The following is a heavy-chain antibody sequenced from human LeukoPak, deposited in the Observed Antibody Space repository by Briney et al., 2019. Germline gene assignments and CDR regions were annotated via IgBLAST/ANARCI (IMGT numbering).Heavy chain of an antibody. J-gene: IGHJ6*03. CDR3: AKDHGSGIYYYYMDV. CDR1: GFTFSTYG. CDR2: IGGSGGGT. Sequence: GGSLRLSCAASGFTFSTYGMSWVRQAPGKGLEWVSAIGGSGGGTYYADSVKGRFTISRDNSKNTLYLQMNSLRAEDTAVYYCAKDHGSGIYYYYMDVWGKGTTVTISS. D-gene: IGHD3-10*01. V-gene: IGHV3-23*01.